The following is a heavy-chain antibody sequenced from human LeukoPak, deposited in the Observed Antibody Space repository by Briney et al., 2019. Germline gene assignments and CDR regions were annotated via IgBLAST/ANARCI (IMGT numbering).Heavy chain of an antibody. J-gene: IGHJ4*02. D-gene: IGHD3-10*01. CDR2: INPNSGGT. CDR3: ARDWYYYGSGTNPGDY. Sequence: ASVKVSCKASGYTFTGYYMHWVRQAPGQGLEWMGWINPNSGGTNYAQKFQGRVTMTRDTSTSTVYMELSSLRSEDTAVYYCARDWYYYGSGTNPGDYWGQGTLVTVSS. CDR1: GYTFTGYY. V-gene: IGHV1-2*02.